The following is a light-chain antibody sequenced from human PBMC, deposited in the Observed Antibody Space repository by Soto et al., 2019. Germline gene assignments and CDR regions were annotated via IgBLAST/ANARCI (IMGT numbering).Light chain of an antibody. CDR1: KNDIGLYDF. J-gene: IGLJ1*01. CDR3: KSYAGSNTYV. V-gene: IGLV2-8*01. Sequence: QSVLTQPPSASGSPGQSVTISCTGTKNDIGLYDFVSWYQHHPGKAPRLIIYEVVQRPSGVPDRFSGSKSGNTASLTVSGLQAADEADYFCKSYAGSNTYVFGSGTK. CDR2: EVV.